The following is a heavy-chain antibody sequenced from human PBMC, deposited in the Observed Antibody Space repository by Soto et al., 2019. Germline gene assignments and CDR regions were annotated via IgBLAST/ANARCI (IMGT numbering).Heavy chain of an antibody. D-gene: IGHD2-15*01. CDR3: AFIPQSGVGSCYSYYGAVLDD. CDR1: GDTFSSCA. CDR2: IIPIFGTA. V-gene: IGHV1-69*05. J-gene: IGHJ6*02. Sequence: SVKVCCKASGDTFSSCAMTWVRRARGQGLEWMGGIIPIFGTANYAQKFQGRVTITTDKSTITAYMELSSLRSEDTAVYYCAFIPQSGVGSCYSYYGAVLDDWGQGTTVTVSS.